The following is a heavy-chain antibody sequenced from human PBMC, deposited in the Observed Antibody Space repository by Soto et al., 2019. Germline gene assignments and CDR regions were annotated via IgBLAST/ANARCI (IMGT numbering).Heavy chain of an antibody. CDR2: IIPMFGTA. CDR1: GGTFNSYA. J-gene: IGHJ6*02. CDR3: ARGGRDGYNWDGLDV. Sequence: QVQVVQSGAEVKKPGSSVKVSCKASGGTFNSYAMSWVRQAPGQGLEWMGGIIPMFGTANYAQRFQGRLTMSADESTRTVYLELRSLSSEDTAVYYCARGGRDGYNWDGLDVWGQGTTVTVSS. V-gene: IGHV1-69*12. D-gene: IGHD5-12*01.